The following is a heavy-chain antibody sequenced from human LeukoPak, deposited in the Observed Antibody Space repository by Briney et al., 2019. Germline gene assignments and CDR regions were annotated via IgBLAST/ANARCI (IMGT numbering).Heavy chain of an antibody. CDR3: ARVSSGWYMSSDY. CDR2: IKQDGSEK. J-gene: IGHJ4*02. V-gene: IGHV3-7*01. Sequence: GGSLRLSCAASEFSVGSNYMTWVRQAPGKGLEWVANIKQDGSEKYYVDSVKGRFTISRDNAKNSLYLQMNSLRAEDTAVYYCARVSSGWYMSSDYWGQGTLVTVSS. CDR1: EFSVGSNY. D-gene: IGHD6-19*01.